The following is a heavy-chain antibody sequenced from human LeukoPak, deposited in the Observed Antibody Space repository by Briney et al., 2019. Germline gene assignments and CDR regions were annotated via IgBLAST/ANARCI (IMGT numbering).Heavy chain of an antibody. CDR3: TTVRVRSYDFWSGYPDY. J-gene: IGHJ4*02. D-gene: IGHD3-3*01. V-gene: IGHV3-15*01. CDR1: GFTFADAW. CDR2: IKSKTDGGTT. Sequence: GGSLRLSCAASGFTFADAWMDWVRQAPGKGLEWVGRIKSKTDGGTTDYAAPVKGRFTISRDDSKNTLYLQMNSLKTEDTAVYYCTTVRVRSYDFWSGYPDYWGQGTLVTVSS.